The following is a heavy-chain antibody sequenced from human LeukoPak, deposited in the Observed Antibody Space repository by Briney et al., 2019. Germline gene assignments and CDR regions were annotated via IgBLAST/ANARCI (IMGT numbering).Heavy chain of an antibody. Sequence: ASVKVSCKVSGYTLTELSMHWVRQAPGKGLEWMGGFDPEDGETIYAQKFQGRVTTTEDTSTDTAYMELSSLRSEDTAVYYCATSDTAMLIFDYWGQGTLVTVSS. D-gene: IGHD5-18*01. V-gene: IGHV1-24*01. CDR3: ATSDTAMLIFDY. CDR1: GYTLTELS. CDR2: FDPEDGET. J-gene: IGHJ4*02.